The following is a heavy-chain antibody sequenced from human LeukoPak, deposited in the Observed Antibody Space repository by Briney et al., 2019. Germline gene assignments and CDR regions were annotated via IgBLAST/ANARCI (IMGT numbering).Heavy chain of an antibody. D-gene: IGHD5-24*01. V-gene: IGHV1-2*02. CDR2: INPNSGGT. J-gene: IGHJ4*02. CDR3: ARDTRTGKMATTSDY. Sequence: ASVKVSCKSSGYTFTGYYMHWVRQAPGQGLEWMGWINPNSGGTNYAQKFQGRVTMTRDTSISTAYMELSRLRSDDTAVYYCARDTRTGKMATTSDYWGQGTLVTVSS. CDR1: GYTFTGYY.